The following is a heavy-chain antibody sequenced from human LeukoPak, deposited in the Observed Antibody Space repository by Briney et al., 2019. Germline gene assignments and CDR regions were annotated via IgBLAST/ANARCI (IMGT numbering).Heavy chain of an antibody. J-gene: IGHJ5*02. V-gene: IGHV4-61*02. D-gene: IGHD3-22*01. CDR3: VRGRYYYDTSGYVVWLDP. CDR2: IHTSGSA. CDR1: GGSITSGGYY. Sequence: SETLSLTCTVSGGSITSGGYYWTWIRQPAGKGLEWLVRIHTSGSANYIPSLKSRVAISLDTSKTQFSLKLSSVTAADTAVYYCVRGRYYYDTSGYVVWLDPWGQGTLVTVSS.